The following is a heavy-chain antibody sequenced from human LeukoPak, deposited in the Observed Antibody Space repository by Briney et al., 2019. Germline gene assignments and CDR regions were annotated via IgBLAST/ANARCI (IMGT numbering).Heavy chain of an antibody. D-gene: IGHD2-2*01. J-gene: IGHJ4*02. CDR1: GYSISSGYY. CDR2: MHYSGST. Sequence: SETLSLTCTVSGYSISSGYYWGWIRQPLGKGLEWIGSMHYSGSTYYNPSLKSRVTMSVDTSKNQFSLNLNSVTAADTAVYYCARDRGPAAAIFDYWGQGTLVTVSS. V-gene: IGHV4-38-2*02. CDR3: ARDRGPAAAIFDY.